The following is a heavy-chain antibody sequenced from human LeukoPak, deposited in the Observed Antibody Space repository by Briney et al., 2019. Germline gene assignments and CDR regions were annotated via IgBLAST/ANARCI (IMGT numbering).Heavy chain of an antibody. V-gene: IGHV1-69*13. J-gene: IGHJ3*02. Sequence: ASVKVSCKASGGTFSSYAISWVRQAPGQGLEWMGGIIPIFGTANYAQKFQGRVTITADESTSTAYMELSSLRSEDTAVYYCARGPPPRDAFDIWGQGTMVTVSS. CDR1: GGTFSSYA. CDR3: ARGPPPRDAFDI. CDR2: IIPIFGTA.